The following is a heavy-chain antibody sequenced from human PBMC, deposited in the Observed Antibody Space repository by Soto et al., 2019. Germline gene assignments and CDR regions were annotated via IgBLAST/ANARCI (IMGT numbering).Heavy chain of an antibody. V-gene: IGHV2-5*02. Sequence: QNTLKESGPTLVKPTQTLTLTCTLSGFSLSTIGVGVGWIRQPPGKALEWLALIYWDDDKRYSPSLKSRLTVTKDTSKNQVVLTMTNMDPVDTATYYCVQSRCGGDCLQSYSSHSYYGLDVWGQGTTVTVSS. CDR3: VQSRCGGDCLQSYSSHSYYGLDV. CDR1: GFSLSTIGVG. D-gene: IGHD2-21*02. J-gene: IGHJ6*02. CDR2: IYWDDDK.